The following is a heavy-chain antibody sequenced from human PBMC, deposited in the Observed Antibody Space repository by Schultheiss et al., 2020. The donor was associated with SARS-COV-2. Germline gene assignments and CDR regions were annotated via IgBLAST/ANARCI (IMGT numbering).Heavy chain of an antibody. J-gene: IGHJ4*02. Sequence: GESLKISCAASGFTFSSYGMHWVRQAPGKGLEWVAVISYDGSNKYYADSVKGRFTISRDNSKNTLYLQMNSLRAEDTAVYYCAKGREWEYFDYWGQGTLVTVSS. D-gene: IGHD1-26*01. CDR1: GFTFSSYG. CDR3: AKGREWEYFDY. CDR2: ISYDGSNK. V-gene: IGHV3-30*18.